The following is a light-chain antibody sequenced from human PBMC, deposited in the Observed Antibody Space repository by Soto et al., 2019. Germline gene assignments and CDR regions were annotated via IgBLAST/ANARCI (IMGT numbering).Light chain of an antibody. CDR3: QQYDSYSWT. V-gene: IGKV1-5*01. J-gene: IGKJ1*01. CDR2: DVS. Sequence: DIQMTQSPSTLSASVGERVTITCRASQSVSNWLAWYQQKPGKAPNLLIYDVSSLESGVPSRFSGSGSGIEFILTISSLQPDDFATYYCQQYDSYSWTFGQGTKVEMK. CDR1: QSVSNW.